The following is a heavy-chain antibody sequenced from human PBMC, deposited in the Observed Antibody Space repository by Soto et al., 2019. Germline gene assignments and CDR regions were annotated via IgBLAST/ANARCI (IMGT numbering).Heavy chain of an antibody. V-gene: IGHV4-30-2*01. CDR1: GGSISSGGYY. D-gene: IGHD5-12*01. CDR2: IYHSGST. Sequence: LSLTCAVSGGSISSGGYYWGWIRQPPGKGLEWIGYIYHSGSTYYNPSLKSRVTISVDTSKNQFSLKLSSVTAADTAVYYCARAYGGYADYWGQGALVTVSS. CDR3: ARAYGGYADY. J-gene: IGHJ4*02.